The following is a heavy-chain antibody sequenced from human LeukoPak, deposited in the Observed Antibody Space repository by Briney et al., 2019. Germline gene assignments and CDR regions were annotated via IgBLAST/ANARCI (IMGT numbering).Heavy chain of an antibody. CDR3: TAERAGTIVDY. J-gene: IGHJ4*02. V-gene: IGHV4-39*07. D-gene: IGHD1-1*01. Sequence: SETLSLTCTVSGGSINSGTYYWGWIRQPPGKGLEWIGSVHHNGGTFYDPSLKSRATVSIDTSKNQFSLKLMSLTAADTALYYCTAERAGTIVDYWGQGTLVTVSS. CDR1: GGSINSGTYY. CDR2: VHHNGGT.